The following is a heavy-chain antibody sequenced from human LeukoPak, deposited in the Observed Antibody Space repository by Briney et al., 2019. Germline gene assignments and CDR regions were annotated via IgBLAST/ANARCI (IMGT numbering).Heavy chain of an antibody. CDR1: GGSISIYY. CDR3: ARVRTYYDAYGMDV. J-gene: IGHJ6*02. V-gene: IGHV4-59*01. CDR2: IYYSGST. Sequence: SETLSLTCTVSGGSISIYYWSWIRQPPGKGLEWIGYIYYSGSTNYNPSLKSRVTISVDTSKNQFSLKLSSVTAADTAVYYCARVRTYYDAYGMDVWGQGTTVTVSS. D-gene: IGHD3-3*01.